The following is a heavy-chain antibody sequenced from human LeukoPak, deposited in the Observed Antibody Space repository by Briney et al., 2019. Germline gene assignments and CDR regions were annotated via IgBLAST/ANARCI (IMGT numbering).Heavy chain of an antibody. V-gene: IGHV3-74*01. CDR3: ASGYCSSPGSPAGWFDP. Sequence: GGSLRLSCAASGFIFSTYWMHWVRQAPGKGLVWVSRINTDGSTTNYADSVKGRFTISRDNAKNTLYLQMNGLRVEDTAVYYCASGYCSSPGSPAGWFDPWGQGTLISVSS. D-gene: IGHD2-2*03. CDR1: GFIFSTYW. CDR2: INTDGSTT. J-gene: IGHJ5*02.